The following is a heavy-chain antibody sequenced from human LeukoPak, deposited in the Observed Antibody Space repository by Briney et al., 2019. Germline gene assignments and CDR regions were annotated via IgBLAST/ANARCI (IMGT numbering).Heavy chain of an antibody. CDR3: AKGDDYDFWGIYFDY. V-gene: IGHV3-23*01. CDR2: ISGSGGST. Sequence: GGSLRLSCAASGFTFSSYAMSWVRQAPGKGLEWVSAISGSGGSTYYADSVKGRFTISRDNSKNTLYLQMNSLRAEDTAVYYCAKGDDYDFWGIYFDYWGQGTLVTVSS. D-gene: IGHD3-3*01. CDR1: GFTFSSYA. J-gene: IGHJ4*02.